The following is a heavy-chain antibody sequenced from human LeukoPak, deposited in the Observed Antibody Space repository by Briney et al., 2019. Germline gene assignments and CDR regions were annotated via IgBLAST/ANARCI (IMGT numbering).Heavy chain of an antibody. CDR2: ISSSSSYI. Sequence: GGSLRLSCAASGFTFSSYSMNWVRQAPGKGLEWVSSISSSSSYIYYADSVKGRFTISRDNAKNSLYLQMNSLRAEDTAVYYCARINYYDSSGYPAKYDAFDIWGQGTMVTVSS. D-gene: IGHD3-22*01. CDR3: ARINYYDSSGYPAKYDAFDI. J-gene: IGHJ3*02. CDR1: GFTFSSYS. V-gene: IGHV3-21*01.